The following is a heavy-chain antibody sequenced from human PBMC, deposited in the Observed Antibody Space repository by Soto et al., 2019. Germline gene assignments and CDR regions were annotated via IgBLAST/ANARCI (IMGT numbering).Heavy chain of an antibody. Sequence: WGSLLLSCASSVFSFSHYWMHWVRQAPGKGLVWVSRISPDGSTTTYADSVKGRFTISRDNAKGTLYLQMNSLTVEDGSVYYCADSWLPTSYWGPGTLVTVSS. CDR1: VFSFSHYW. V-gene: IGHV3-74*01. CDR2: ISPDGSTT. CDR3: ADSWLPTSY. J-gene: IGHJ4*02. D-gene: IGHD3-10*01.